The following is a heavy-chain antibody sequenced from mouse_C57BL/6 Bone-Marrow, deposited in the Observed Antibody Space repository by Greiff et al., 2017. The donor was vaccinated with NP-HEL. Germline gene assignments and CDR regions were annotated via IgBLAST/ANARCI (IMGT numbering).Heavy chain of an antibody. CDR1: GYPFTDYY. J-gene: IGHJ2*01. Sequence: EVPLPQAGPVLVKPGASVKLSFKASGYPFTDYYMNWVKQSHGKSLEWIGVINPYNGGTSYNQKFKGKATLTVDKSSSTAYMELNSLTSEDSAVYYCARWVYGSGYFDYWGQGTTLTVSS. D-gene: IGHD1-1*01. CDR3: ARWVYGSGYFDY. V-gene: IGHV1-19*01. CDR2: INPYNGGT.